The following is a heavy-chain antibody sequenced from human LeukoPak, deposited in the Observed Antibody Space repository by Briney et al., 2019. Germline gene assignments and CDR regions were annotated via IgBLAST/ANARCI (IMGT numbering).Heavy chain of an antibody. Sequence: TLTLTCTVSGGSISSGDDYWSWIRPPPGQGVVWIGYIYYSGSTYYNPSLKSRVTISVDTSKNQFSLKLSSVTAADTAVYYCARFLYDWGYFDYWGQGTLVTVSS. CDR2: IYYSGST. J-gene: IGHJ4*02. CDR1: GGSISSGDDY. CDR3: ARFLYDWGYFDY. V-gene: IGHV4-30-4*08. D-gene: IGHD3-16*01.